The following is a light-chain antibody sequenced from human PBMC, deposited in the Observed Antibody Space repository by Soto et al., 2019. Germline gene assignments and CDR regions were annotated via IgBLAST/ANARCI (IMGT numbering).Light chain of an antibody. V-gene: IGKV3-15*01. Sequence: EIVMTRSPATLSVSPGGRVTLSCRASQSISDTIAWYQQKPGQAPRLLIYGASARATGFPARFSGSGSGTDFTLTISSLQSEDFAVYYCQQYNNWPWTFGQGTKVDI. CDR2: GAS. CDR1: QSISDT. J-gene: IGKJ1*01. CDR3: QQYNNWPWT.